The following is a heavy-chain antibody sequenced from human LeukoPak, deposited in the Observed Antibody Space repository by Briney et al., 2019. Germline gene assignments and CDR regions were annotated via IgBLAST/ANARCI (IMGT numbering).Heavy chain of an antibody. J-gene: IGHJ6*04. CDR1: GFTFSSYV. V-gene: IGHV3-23*01. D-gene: IGHD5-24*01. CDR3: AKGRRDGFNYGIDV. CDR2: ISGSGGST. Sequence: GGSLRLSCAASGFTFSSYVMSWVRQAPGKGLQWVSDISGSGGSTYHADSVKGRFTISRDNSKNTLYLQMNSLRAEDTAVYYCAKGRRDGFNYGIDVWGKGTTVTVSS.